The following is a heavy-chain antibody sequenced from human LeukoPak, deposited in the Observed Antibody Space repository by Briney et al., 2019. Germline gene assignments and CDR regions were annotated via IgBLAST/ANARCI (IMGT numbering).Heavy chain of an antibody. Sequence: SETLSLTCTVSGDSISSYYWSWIRQPPGKGLEWTGYIYTSGSTNYNPSLKSRVTISVDTSKNQFSLKLSSVTAADTAVYYCARGDDSSGYYSGWYFDLWGRGTLVTVSS. D-gene: IGHD3-22*01. CDR3: ARGDDSSGYYSGWYFDL. J-gene: IGHJ2*01. CDR2: IYTSGST. CDR1: GDSISSYY. V-gene: IGHV4-4*09.